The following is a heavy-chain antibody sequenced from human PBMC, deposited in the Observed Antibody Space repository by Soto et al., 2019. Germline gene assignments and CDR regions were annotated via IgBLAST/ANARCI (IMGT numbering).Heavy chain of an antibody. CDR2: IKQDGSEK. V-gene: IGHV3-7*03. CDR1: GFPSSSYW. J-gene: IGHJ4*02. Sequence: GGALSLSCAASGFPSSSYWMSWVRPAPGKGLEWVANIKQDGSEKYYVDSVKGRFTISRDNAKNSMYLQMNSLRAEDTAVYYCARDEAVAGPFDYWGQGTLVTVSA. CDR3: ARDEAVAGPFDY. D-gene: IGHD6-19*01.